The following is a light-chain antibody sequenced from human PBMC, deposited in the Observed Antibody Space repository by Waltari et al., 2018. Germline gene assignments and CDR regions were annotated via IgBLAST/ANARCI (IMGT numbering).Light chain of an antibody. J-gene: IGLJ3*02. CDR2: RDT. V-gene: IGLV3-25*03. CDR3: QSADNTGDYVL. CDR1: ALAKQF. Sequence: SSELTQPPSVSVSPGQTATIACSADALAKQFVYWYQQKPGQAPVLVMFRDTERPSGSPERFSGSGSGTTVTLTISGVQAEDEADYYCQSADNTGDYVLFGGGTKLTVL.